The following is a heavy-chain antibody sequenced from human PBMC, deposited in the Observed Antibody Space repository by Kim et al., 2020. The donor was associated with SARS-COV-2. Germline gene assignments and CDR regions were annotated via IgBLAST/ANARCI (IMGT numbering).Heavy chain of an antibody. D-gene: IGHD6-19*01. CDR2: IYYSGST. CDR3: ARGLIAVAGTNCFDP. J-gene: IGHJ5*02. CDR1: GGSISSYY. Sequence: SETLSLTCTVSGGSISSYYWSWIRQPPGKGLEWIGYIYYSGSTNYNPSLKSRVTISVDTSKNQFSLKLSSVTAADTAVYYCARGLIAVAGTNCFDPWGQGTLVTVSS. V-gene: IGHV4-59*01.